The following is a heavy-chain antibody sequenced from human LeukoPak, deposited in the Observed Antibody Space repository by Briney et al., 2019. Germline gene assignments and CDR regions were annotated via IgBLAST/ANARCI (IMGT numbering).Heavy chain of an antibody. Sequence: PGGSLRLSCAASGFTFSDYYMSWIRQAPGKGLEWVSTIKGIGPTTYYADSVKGRFTISRDNAKNSLYLQMNSLRAEDTALYYCAKAAGMVRGAPFDYWGQGTLVTVSS. D-gene: IGHD3-10*01. V-gene: IGHV3-11*01. CDR2: IKGIGPTT. CDR1: GFTFSDYY. CDR3: AKAAGMVRGAPFDY. J-gene: IGHJ4*02.